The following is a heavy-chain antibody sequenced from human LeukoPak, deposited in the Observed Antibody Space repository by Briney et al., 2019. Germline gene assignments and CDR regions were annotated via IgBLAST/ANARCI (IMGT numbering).Heavy chain of an antibody. Sequence: SETLSLTCAVYGGSFSGYYWSWIRQPPGKGLEWIGEINHGGSTNYNPSLKSRVTISVDTSKNQFSLKLSSVTAADTAVYYCAREGYCSSTSCYGSDAFDIWGQGTMVTVSS. CDR1: GGSFSGYY. CDR3: AREGYCSSTSCYGSDAFDI. J-gene: IGHJ3*02. V-gene: IGHV4-34*01. CDR2: INHGGST. D-gene: IGHD2-2*01.